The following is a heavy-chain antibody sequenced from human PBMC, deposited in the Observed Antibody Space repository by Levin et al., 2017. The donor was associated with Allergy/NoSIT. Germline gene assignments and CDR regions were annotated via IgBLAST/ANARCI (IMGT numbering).Heavy chain of an antibody. V-gene: IGHV3-33*01. D-gene: IGHD3/OR15-3a*01. CDR3: ARGQLQMRLDFSFDS. CDR2: IWYDGSNI. CDR1: GFTFEDYA. Sequence: GGSLRLSCAASGFTFEDYAMHWVRQAPGKGLEWVSVIWYDGSNIYYADSVKGRFTISRDNSRNTLFLQINRLRAEDTAVYYCARGQLQMRLDFSFDSWGQGTLVTVSS. J-gene: IGHJ5*01.